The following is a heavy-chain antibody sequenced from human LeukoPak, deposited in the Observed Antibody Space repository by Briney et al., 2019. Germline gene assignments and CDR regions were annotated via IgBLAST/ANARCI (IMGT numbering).Heavy chain of an antibody. D-gene: IGHD3-10*01. Sequence: SETLSLTCTVSGGSISSYYWSWIRQPPGKGLEWIGYIYFSGNTNYSPSLKSRVTISLDTSKNQFSLKPSSVTAADTAVYYCARALPPYYYVMDVWGQGTTVTVSS. CDR3: ARALPPYYYVMDV. V-gene: IGHV4-59*01. CDR2: IYFSGNT. CDR1: GGSISSYY. J-gene: IGHJ6*02.